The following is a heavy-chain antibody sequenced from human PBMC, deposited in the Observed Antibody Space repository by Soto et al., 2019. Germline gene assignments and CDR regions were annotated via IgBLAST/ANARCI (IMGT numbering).Heavy chain of an antibody. CDR3: VKDRVITMVRGVNDY. Sequence: GGSLRLSCSASGFTFSSYAMHWVRHAPGKGLEYVSAISSNGGSTYYADSVKGRFTISRDNSKNTLYLQMSSLRAEDTAVYYCVKDRVITMVRGVNDYWGQGTLVTVSS. CDR1: GFTFSSYA. J-gene: IGHJ4*02. V-gene: IGHV3-64D*06. D-gene: IGHD3-10*01. CDR2: ISSNGGST.